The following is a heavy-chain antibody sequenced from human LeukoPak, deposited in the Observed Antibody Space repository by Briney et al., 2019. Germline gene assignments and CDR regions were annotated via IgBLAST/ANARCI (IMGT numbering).Heavy chain of an antibody. Sequence: SETLSLTCTVSGGSTSSGNYYWGWIRQPPGKGLEWIGGISSSGNTYYNPSLKSRVTISVDTSKNQFSLKLSSVTAADTAMYYCARLGAGPTYYDFWSGYSSFYFDYWGQGTLVTVSS. CDR2: ISSSGNT. D-gene: IGHD3-3*01. CDR1: GGSTSSGNYY. J-gene: IGHJ4*02. V-gene: IGHV4-39*01. CDR3: ARLGAGPTYYDFWSGYSSFYFDY.